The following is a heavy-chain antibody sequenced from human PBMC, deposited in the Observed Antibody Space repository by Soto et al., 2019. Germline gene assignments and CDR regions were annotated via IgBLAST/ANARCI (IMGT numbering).Heavy chain of an antibody. D-gene: IGHD3-9*01. CDR2: ISGSGAST. CDR3: AHFDWFIDY. J-gene: IGHJ4*02. Sequence: PGGSLRLSCAASGFTFSSYAMSWVRQAPGKGLEWVSAISGSGASTYYADSAKGRFTISRDNSKNTLYLQMNSLRAEDTAVYYCAHFDWFIDYWGQGTLVTVSS. CDR1: GFTFSSYA. V-gene: IGHV3-23*01.